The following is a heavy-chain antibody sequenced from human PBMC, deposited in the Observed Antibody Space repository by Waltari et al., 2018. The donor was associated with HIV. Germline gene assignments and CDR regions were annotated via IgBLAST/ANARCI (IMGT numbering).Heavy chain of an antibody. J-gene: IGHJ4*02. CDR2: INQAGAGR. CDR3: ATTHGSGDFDNDFDY. D-gene: IGHD3-10*01. V-gene: IGHV3-7*01. Sequence: EVRLVESGGGWVQPGGSLTLTCETSGFTFSFYWLSWVRQAPGKGLEWVANINQAGAGRHYVYSVRGRFTISRDNGKRSSFLQMNSLSVEDTAVYYCATTHGSGDFDNDFDYWGQGTLV. CDR1: GFTFSFYW.